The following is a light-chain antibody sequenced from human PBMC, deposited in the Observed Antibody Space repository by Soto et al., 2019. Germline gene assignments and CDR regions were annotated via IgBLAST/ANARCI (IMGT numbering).Light chain of an antibody. CDR2: AAS. Sequence: DIQMTQSPASLSASVGDRATITCRASQGISNYLAWYQQKPGKVPKRLIYAASTLQSGVPSRFSGSGSGTDFTLTISSLEPEDVAAYYCQKYSSAPWTFGQGTKVEIK. CDR1: QGISNY. V-gene: IGKV1-27*01. J-gene: IGKJ1*01. CDR3: QKYSSAPWT.